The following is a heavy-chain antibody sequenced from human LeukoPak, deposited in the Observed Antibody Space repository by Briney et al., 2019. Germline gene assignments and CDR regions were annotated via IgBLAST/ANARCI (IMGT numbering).Heavy chain of an antibody. D-gene: IGHD4-17*01. CDR3: AKDLGNGDYRFFDY. V-gene: IGHV3-23*01. J-gene: IGHJ4*02. CDR1: GFTFSSYA. Sequence: PGGSLRLSCAASGFTFSSYAMSWVRQAPGKGLEWVSAISGSGGSTYYADSVKGRFTISRDNSKNTLYLQMNSLRAGDTAVYYCAKDLGNGDYRFFDYWGQGTLVTVSS. CDR2: ISGSGGST.